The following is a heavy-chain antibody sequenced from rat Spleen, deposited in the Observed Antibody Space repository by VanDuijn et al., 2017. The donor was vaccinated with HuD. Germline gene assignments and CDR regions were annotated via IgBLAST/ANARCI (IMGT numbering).Heavy chain of an antibody. V-gene: IGHV5-22*01. CDR1: GFTFSDYY. D-gene: IGHD2-5*01. CDR2: ISYEGSAT. Sequence: EVQLVESGGGLVQPGGSMKLSCVASGFTFSDYYMAWVRQAPKKGLEWVASISYEGSATYYGDSVKGRFTISRDTAQNTLYLQMNSPTSEDTATYYCTRGGYFRHWGQGVMVTVSS. CDR3: TRGGYFRH. J-gene: IGHJ2*01.